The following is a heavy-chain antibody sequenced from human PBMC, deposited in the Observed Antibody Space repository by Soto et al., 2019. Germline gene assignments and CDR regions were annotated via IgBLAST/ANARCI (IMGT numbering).Heavy chain of an antibody. CDR2: ISVYNGNT. J-gene: IGHJ4*02. CDR1: GYIFTNYG. D-gene: IGHD2-21*02. V-gene: IGHV1-18*01. CDR3: ARVEYGDLVYLDN. Sequence: AASVKVSCKASGYIFTNYGITWVRQAPGQGLEWMGWISVYNGNTDYEQKFQGRVAMTTDTSTSTAYMELRSLRSDDTAMYYCARVEYGDLVYLDNWGQGTPVTVSS.